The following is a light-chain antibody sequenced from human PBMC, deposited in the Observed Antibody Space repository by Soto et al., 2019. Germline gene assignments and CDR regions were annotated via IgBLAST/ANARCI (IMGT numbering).Light chain of an antibody. Sequence: EIVLTQSPDTLSLSPGETATLSCWASQIVGRYCLAWYQQKPGRAPRLLIYDASYRAAGIPDRFSGSGSETDFTLTISRLEPEDSAVYYCHQCFASPLTFGGGTKVEIK. J-gene: IGKJ4*01. CDR2: DAS. CDR3: HQCFASPLT. CDR1: QIVGRYC. V-gene: IGKV3-20*01.